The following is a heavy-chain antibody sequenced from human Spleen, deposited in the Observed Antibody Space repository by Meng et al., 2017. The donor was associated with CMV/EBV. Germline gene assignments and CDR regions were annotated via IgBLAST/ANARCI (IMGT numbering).Heavy chain of an antibody. J-gene: IGHJ4*02. V-gene: IGHV4-34*01. Sequence: LSLPWAVYGGSFSGYYWSWIRQPPGKGLEWIGEISQRGSTNYSPSFKSRLTLSVHTSERQFSLRLTSVTAADTAVYYCARQGRVYFDFWGQGALVTVSS. CDR1: GGSFSGYY. CDR2: ISQRGST. D-gene: IGHD3-10*01. CDR3: ARQGRVYFDF.